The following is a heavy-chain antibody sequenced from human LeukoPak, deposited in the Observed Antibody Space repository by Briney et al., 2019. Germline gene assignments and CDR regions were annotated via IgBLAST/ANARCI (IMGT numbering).Heavy chain of an antibody. D-gene: IGHD4-17*01. Sequence: SQTLSLTCTVSGGSISSGSYYWSWIRQPAGKGLERIGRIYTSGSTNYNPSLKSRVTISVDTSKNQFSLKLSSVTAADTAVYYCARDDYGDYYFDYWGQGTLVTVSS. CDR1: GGSISSGSYY. CDR3: ARDDYGDYYFDY. CDR2: IYTSGST. J-gene: IGHJ4*02. V-gene: IGHV4-61*02.